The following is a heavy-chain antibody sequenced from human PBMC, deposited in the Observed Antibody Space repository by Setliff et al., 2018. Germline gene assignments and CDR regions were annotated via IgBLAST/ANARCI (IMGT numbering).Heavy chain of an antibody. D-gene: IGHD3-22*01. CDR3: ARLALTGYDSSGYYYALEYYYYMDV. CDR1: GFSFSNYG. V-gene: IGHV3-48*01. J-gene: IGHJ6*03. Sequence: GGSLRLSCVVSGFSFSNYGMTWVRQAPGKGLEWISYISTSSGTRYYADSVRGRFTISRDNANQSLYLQMNSLRAEDTAVYYCARLALTGYDSSGYYYALEYYYYMDVWGKGTTVTVSS. CDR2: ISTSSGTR.